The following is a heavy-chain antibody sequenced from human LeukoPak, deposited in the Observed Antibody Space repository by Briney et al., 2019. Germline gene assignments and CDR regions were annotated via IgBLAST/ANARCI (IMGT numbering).Heavy chain of an antibody. CDR1: GFTVTTNY. CDR3: ARDDGIGGPFDY. J-gene: IGHJ4*02. CDR2: IYSGGST. Sequence: GGSLRLSCAVSGFTVTTNYINWVRQAPGKGLEWVSVIYSGGSTNYADSVKGRFTISRDNSKNTLYLQMNSLRAEDTAVYYCARDDGIGGPFDYWGQGTLVTVSS. D-gene: IGHD4-23*01. V-gene: IGHV3-53*01.